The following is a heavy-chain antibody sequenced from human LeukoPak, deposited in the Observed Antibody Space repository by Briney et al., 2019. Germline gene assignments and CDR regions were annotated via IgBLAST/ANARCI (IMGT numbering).Heavy chain of an antibody. V-gene: IGHV1-69*05. J-gene: IGHJ4*02. CDR3: ARSRGNYYGSGSPLPFDY. Sequence: SVTVSCKASGGTFSSYAISWVRQAPGQGLEWMGGIIPIFGTANYAQKFQGRVTITTDESTSTAYMELSSLRSEDTAVYYCARSRGNYYGSGSPLPFDYWGQGTLVTVSS. CDR2: IIPIFGTA. D-gene: IGHD3-10*01. CDR1: GGTFSSYA.